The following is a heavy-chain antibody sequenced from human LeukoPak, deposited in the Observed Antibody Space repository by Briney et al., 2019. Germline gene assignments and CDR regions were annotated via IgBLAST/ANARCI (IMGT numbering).Heavy chain of an antibody. D-gene: IGHD4-17*01. CDR1: GFTFSSYG. Sequence: GGSLRLSCAASGFTFSSYGMHWVRQAPGKGLEWVAVISYDGSNKYYADSVKGRFTISRDNSKNTLYLQMNRLRAEDTAVYYCAKDYDYGDYDNWFDPWGQGTLVTVSS. J-gene: IGHJ5*02. V-gene: IGHV3-30*18. CDR3: AKDYDYGDYDNWFDP. CDR2: ISYDGSNK.